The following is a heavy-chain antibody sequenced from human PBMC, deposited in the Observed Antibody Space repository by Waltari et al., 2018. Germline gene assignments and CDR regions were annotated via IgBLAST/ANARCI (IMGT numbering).Heavy chain of an antibody. V-gene: IGHV1-2*06. CDR2: VDPKSGDV. J-gene: IGHJ3*02. D-gene: IGHD7-27*01. CDR3: ARPQELGPEVGPFDM. Sequence: QVQLVQSGAEVKKPGASVKVSCQTSGFTFIAYFMHWVRQAPGQGLEWMGRVDPKSGDVHYAQKFQARVTMTTDTSIDTVYMELTRLESDDTAVYYCARPQELGPEVGPFDMWGYGTMVTVSS. CDR1: GFTFIAYF.